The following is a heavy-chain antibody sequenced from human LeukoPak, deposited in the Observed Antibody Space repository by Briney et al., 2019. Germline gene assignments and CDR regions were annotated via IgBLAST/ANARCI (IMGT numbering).Heavy chain of an antibody. Sequence: ASVTVSCTASGYTFIIYYIHWVRQAPGQGLEWMGIINPRGGTTSYAQKFQGRVTMTRDTSTGTVYMEVSSLRSEDTAVYYCARGIATAGYDYWGQGTLVTVSS. V-gene: IGHV1-46*01. CDR3: ARGIATAGYDY. J-gene: IGHJ4*02. CDR1: GYTFIIYY. D-gene: IGHD6-13*01. CDR2: INPRGGTT.